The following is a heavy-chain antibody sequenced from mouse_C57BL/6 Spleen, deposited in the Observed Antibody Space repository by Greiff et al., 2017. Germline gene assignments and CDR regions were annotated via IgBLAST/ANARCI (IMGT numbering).Heavy chain of an antibody. CDR1: GFSLTGYG. D-gene: IGHD2-4*01. CDR3: ARSPYDLGAMED. Sequence: VQRVESGPGLVAPSQSLSITCTVSGFSLTGYGVHWVRQPPGKGLEWLVVIWSDGSTTYNSDLKARLSISKYNSTSHIVLKMNSLQTADTAMYYWARSPYDLGAMEDWGQGTSVTVSS. CDR2: IWSDGST. J-gene: IGHJ4*01. V-gene: IGHV2-6*03.